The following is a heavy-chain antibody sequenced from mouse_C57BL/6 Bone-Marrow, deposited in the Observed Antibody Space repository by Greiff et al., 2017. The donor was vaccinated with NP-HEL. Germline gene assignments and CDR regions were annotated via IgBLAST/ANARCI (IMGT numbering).Heavy chain of an antibody. J-gene: IGHJ1*03. CDR3: TTNWDVDWYFDV. D-gene: IGHD4-1*01. V-gene: IGHV14-4*01. Sequence: EVQLVESGAELVRPGASVKLSCTASGFNIKDDYMHWVKQRPEQGLEWIGWIDPENGDTEYASKFQGKATITADTSSNTAYLQLSSLTSEDTAVYYCTTNWDVDWYFDVWGTGTTVTVSS. CDR2: IDPENGDT. CDR1: GFNIKDDY.